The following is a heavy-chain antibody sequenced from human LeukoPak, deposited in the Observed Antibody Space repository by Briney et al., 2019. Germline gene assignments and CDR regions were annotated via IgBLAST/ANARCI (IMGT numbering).Heavy chain of an antibody. CDR2: IYYSGST. V-gene: IGHV4-59*05. J-gene: IGHJ4*02. CDR3: ARHKYIGDAFDY. D-gene: IGHD2-21*02. CDR1: GGSISSYY. Sequence: PSETLSLTCTVSGGSISSYYWSWIRQPPGKGLEWIGSIYYSGSTYYNPSLRSRVTISVDTSKNQFSLKVSSVTAADTAVYYCARHKYIGDAFDYWGQGTLVTVSS.